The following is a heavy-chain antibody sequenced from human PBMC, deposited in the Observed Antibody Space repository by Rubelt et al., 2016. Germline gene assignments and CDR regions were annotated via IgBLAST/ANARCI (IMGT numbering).Heavy chain of an antibody. CDR3: ARGGYSSSWYGPFDY. CDR2: YSGST. D-gene: IGHD6-13*01. J-gene: IGHJ4*02. Sequence: YSGSTYYNPSFRSRVTISVDTSKNQFSLRLSSVTAADTAVYYCARGGYSSSWYGPFDYWGQGTLVTVSS. V-gene: IGHV4-39*01.